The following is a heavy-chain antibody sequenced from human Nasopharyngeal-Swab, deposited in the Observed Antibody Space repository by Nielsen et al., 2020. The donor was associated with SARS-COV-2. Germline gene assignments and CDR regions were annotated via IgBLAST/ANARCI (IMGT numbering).Heavy chain of an antibody. CDR3: AKGYSSGWQLYYYYGMDV. V-gene: IGHV3-23*01. D-gene: IGHD6-19*01. Sequence: GGSLKISCAASGFPFNNYGMSWVRQAPGKGLEWVSSISGSGGSTYYADSAKGRFTMSRDNSKSTLYLQMNTLRAEDTAVYYCAKGYSSGWQLYYYYGMDVWGQGTTVTVSS. CDR2: ISGSGGST. J-gene: IGHJ6*02. CDR1: GFPFNNYG.